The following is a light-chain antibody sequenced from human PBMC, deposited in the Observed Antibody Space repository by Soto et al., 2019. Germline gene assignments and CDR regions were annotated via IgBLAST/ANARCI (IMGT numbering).Light chain of an antibody. CDR1: QSVSGSY. V-gene: IGKV3D-20*02. J-gene: IGKJ5*01. CDR3: QQRSNWPIT. CDR2: GAS. Sequence: EIVLTQSPGTLSLSPGERATLSCRASQSVSGSYLAWYQQKPGQAPRLLIYGASTRATGIPVRFSGSGSGTEFTLTISSLQSEDFATYYCQQRSNWPITFGQGTRLEIK.